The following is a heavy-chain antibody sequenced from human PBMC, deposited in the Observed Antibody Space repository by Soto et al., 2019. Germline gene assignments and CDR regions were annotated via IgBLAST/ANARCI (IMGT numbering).Heavy chain of an antibody. CDR2: IYWDDDK. V-gene: IGHV2-5*02. Sequence: QITLKESGPTLVRPTQTLTLTCTVSGFSLDTWGVGVGWIRQPPGKAPEWLALIYWDDDKRYSPSLKNRLTITKDTYKNQVVLTGPNMDPVDTVTYYCARALGSWGSYYFDHWGQGTLVTVSS. J-gene: IGHJ4*02. CDR3: ARALGSWGSYYFDH. D-gene: IGHD3-16*01. CDR1: GFSLDTWGVG.